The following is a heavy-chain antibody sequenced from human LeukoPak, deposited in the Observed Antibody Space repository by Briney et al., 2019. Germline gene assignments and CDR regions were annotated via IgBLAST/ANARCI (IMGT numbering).Heavy chain of an antibody. CDR2: IYYSGST. D-gene: IGHD1-26*01. Sequence: SETLSLTCTVSGGSISSSSYYWGWIRQPPGKGLEWIGSIYYSGSTYYNPSLKSRVTMSVDTSKNQFSLKLSSVTAADTAVYYCARHVSVGAADNFDYWGQGTLVTVSS. V-gene: IGHV4-39*01. CDR1: GGSISSSSYY. CDR3: ARHVSVGAADNFDY. J-gene: IGHJ4*02.